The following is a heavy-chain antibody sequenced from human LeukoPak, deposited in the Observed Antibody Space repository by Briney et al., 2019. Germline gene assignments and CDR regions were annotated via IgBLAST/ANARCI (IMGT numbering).Heavy chain of an antibody. Sequence: GGSLRLSCAASGFTFSNYEMNWVRQAPGKGLEWVSYVSTGGSTIYYADSVKGRFTISRDNSKNTLYLQMNSLRAEDTAVYYCAKGQKGFGPWGQGTLVTVSS. J-gene: IGHJ5*02. CDR1: GFTFSNYE. CDR3: AKGQKGFGP. CDR2: VSTGGSTI. V-gene: IGHV3-48*03.